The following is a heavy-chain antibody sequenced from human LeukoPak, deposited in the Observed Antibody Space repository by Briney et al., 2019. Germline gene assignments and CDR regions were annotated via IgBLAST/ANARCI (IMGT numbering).Heavy chain of an antibody. J-gene: IGHJ4*02. Sequence: SVKVSCKASGGTFSSYAISWVRQAPGQGLEWMGGIIPIFGTANYAQKFQGRVTITADESTSTAYMELSSLRSEDTAVYYCARGGPYDYVWGSYRPDFDYWGQGTLVTVTS. D-gene: IGHD3-16*02. CDR3: ARGGPYDYVWGSYRPDFDY. V-gene: IGHV1-69*13. CDR1: GGTFSSYA. CDR2: IIPIFGTA.